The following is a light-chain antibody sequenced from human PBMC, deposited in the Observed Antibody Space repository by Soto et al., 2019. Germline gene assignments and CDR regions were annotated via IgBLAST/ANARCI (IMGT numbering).Light chain of an antibody. CDR2: SNN. CDR3: AAWDDRLSGYV. J-gene: IGLJ1*01. V-gene: IGLV1-44*01. Sequence: QSVLTQPPSASGTPGPRVTISCSGSSSNIGGNAVNWYQQLPGTTPTLLIYSNNQRPLGVPDRFSGSKSGPSAYLAISGLQSEEEADYYCAAWDDRLSGYVFGTGTQLTVL. CDR1: SSNIGGNA.